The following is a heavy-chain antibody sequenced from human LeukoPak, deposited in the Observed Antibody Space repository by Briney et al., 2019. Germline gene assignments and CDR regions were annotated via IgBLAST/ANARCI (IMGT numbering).Heavy chain of an antibody. CDR1: GFTYRSYA. V-gene: IGHV3-23*01. D-gene: IGHD2-2*01. CDR3: IISLRYCTSTSCYR. Sequence: GGSLRLSCEASGFTYRSYAMRWVRQAPGKGLEWVSLISGSGGSTYYADAVKGRFTISRDNSKNTRYLQMNSLRAEDTAVYYCIISLRYCTSTSCYRWGQGTLVTVSS. CDR2: ISGSGGST. J-gene: IGHJ4*02.